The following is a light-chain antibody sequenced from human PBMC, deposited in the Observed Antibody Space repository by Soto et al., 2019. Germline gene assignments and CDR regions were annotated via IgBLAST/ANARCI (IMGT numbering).Light chain of an antibody. CDR1: QGITSA. CDR2: IAS. J-gene: IGKJ5*01. Sequence: AIQLTQSPPSLSAFVGDRVTITCRASQGITSALAWYQQKPGKAPKLLISIASNLESGVPSRFSGTGSWTDFPLTICSLQPQDFATYFCQQFNSYPITFGEGRRLEIK. V-gene: IGKV1-13*02. CDR3: QQFNSYPIT.